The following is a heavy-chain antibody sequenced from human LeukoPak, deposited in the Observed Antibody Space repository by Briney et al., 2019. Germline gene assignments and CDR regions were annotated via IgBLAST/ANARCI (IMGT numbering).Heavy chain of an antibody. CDR2: IYHSGST. D-gene: IGHD3-3*02. V-gene: IGHV4-30-2*01. J-gene: IGHJ6*03. CDR3: ASIFNRYYYYMDV. Sequence: SETLSLTSTVSGGSISSGGYYWSWIRQPPGKGLEWIGYIYHSGSTYYNPSLKSRVTISVDRSKNQFSLKLSSVTAADTAVYYCASIFNRYYYYMDVWGKGTTVTVSS. CDR1: GGSISSGGYY.